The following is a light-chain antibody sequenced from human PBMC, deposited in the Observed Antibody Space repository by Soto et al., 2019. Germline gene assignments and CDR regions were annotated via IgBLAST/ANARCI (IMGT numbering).Light chain of an antibody. V-gene: IGLV2-14*01. CDR1: RSDVGVYNY. CDR3: SSYTSSSTWV. CDR2: EVR. Sequence: QSALTQPASVSGSPGQSIPIACTGTRSDVGVYNYVSWYQQNPGKAPKLMIYEVRNRPSGVSNRFSGSKSVNTAYLTISGLQAKDEADYYCSSYTSSSTWVFGGGTKLTVL. J-gene: IGLJ3*02.